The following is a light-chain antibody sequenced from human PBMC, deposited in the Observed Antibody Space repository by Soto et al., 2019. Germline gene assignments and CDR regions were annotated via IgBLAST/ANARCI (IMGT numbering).Light chain of an antibody. V-gene: IGKV3-11*01. CDR1: QSVGSY. CDR2: ETS. J-gene: IGKJ1*01. Sequence: EIVLTQFPATLSLSPGERATLSCRASQSVGSYLTWYQQKPGQAPRLLIYETSKRATGIPARFSGSGSGTDFTLTISSLEPEDFAVYYCQQRSSWPRTFGQGTKVDIK. CDR3: QQRSSWPRT.